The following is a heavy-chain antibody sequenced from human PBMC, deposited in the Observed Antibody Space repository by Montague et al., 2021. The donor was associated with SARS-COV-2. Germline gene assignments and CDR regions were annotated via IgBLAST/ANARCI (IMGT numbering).Heavy chain of an antibody. CDR3: ARDCGECARTPCYQPYYCGRAV. Sequence: SETLSLTCTVSGGSLNNYFWSWIRQSPGKGLEWIGYLYYSGSTSINPSLRSRVTISADTSKNQVSLKMTSVTTADTAVYYCARDCGECARTPCYQPYYCGRAVWGPGTTVTVSS. J-gene: IGHJ6*02. D-gene: IGHD3-16*02. CDR2: LYYSGST. CDR1: GGSLNNYF. V-gene: IGHV4-59*01.